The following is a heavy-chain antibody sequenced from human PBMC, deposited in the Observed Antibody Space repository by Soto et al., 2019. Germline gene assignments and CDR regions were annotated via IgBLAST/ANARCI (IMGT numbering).Heavy chain of an antibody. Sequence: EVQLVEFGGGLVQPGGSLRLSCAASGFTVSSNYMSWVRQAPGKGLEWVSVIYSGGSTYYADSVEGRFTISRDNSKNTLYLQMNGRRAEDAAVYYCARESIAAAGTLVGMDVWGQGTTVTVSS. CDR1: GFTVSSNY. CDR3: ARESIAAAGTLVGMDV. V-gene: IGHV3-66*01. J-gene: IGHJ6*02. D-gene: IGHD6-13*01. CDR2: IYSGGST.